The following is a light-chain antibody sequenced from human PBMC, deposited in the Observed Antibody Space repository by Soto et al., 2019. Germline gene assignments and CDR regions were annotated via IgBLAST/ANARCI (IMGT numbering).Light chain of an antibody. CDR1: QSVSSH. J-gene: IGKJ4*01. V-gene: IGKV3-11*01. CDR3: QQRSNWPPVLT. CDR2: GAS. Sequence: EIVLTQSPASLSLSPGERATLSCRASQSVSSHLAWFQQRPGQAPRLLIYGASNRATGIPARFGGSGSGTNFALSISSLEPEDFAGYYCQQRSNWPPVLTCGGGTKVEIK.